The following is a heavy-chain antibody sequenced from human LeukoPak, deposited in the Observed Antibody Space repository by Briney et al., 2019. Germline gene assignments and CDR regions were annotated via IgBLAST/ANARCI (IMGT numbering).Heavy chain of an antibody. CDR1: GFTFTSSA. CDR2: VSGSGHTT. Sequence: GGSLRLSCAASGFTFTSSAMSWVRQAPGKGLEWVSVVSGSGHTTYYADSVKGRFTVSRDNSKNTLYLQMNSLRAEDTAVYYCAKVSPSYYYYMDVWGKGTTVTISS. V-gene: IGHV3-23*01. J-gene: IGHJ6*03. CDR3: AKVSPSYYYYMDV.